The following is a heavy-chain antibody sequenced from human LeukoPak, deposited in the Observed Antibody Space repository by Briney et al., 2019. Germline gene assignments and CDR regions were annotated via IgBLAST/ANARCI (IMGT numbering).Heavy chain of an antibody. J-gene: IGHJ3*02. Sequence: GGSLRLSCAASGFTFDDYAMHWVRQAPGKGLEWVSGISWNSGSIGYADSVKGRFTIFRDNAKNSLYLQMNSLRAEDTAVYYCARAVGSSSWYGPNDAFDIWGQGTMVTVSS. CDR2: ISWNSGSI. D-gene: IGHD6-13*01. CDR3: ARAVGSSSWYGPNDAFDI. CDR1: GFTFDDYA. V-gene: IGHV3-9*01.